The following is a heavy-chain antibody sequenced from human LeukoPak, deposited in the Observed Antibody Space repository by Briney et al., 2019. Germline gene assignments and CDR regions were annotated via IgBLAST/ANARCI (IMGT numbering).Heavy chain of an antibody. V-gene: IGHV3-30*02. D-gene: IGHD2-2*01. J-gene: IGHJ4*02. CDR1: GFAFSSYD. Sequence: GGSLRLSCAASGFAFSSYDMHWVRQAPGKGLEWVAFIRYDGSNKYYADSVKGRFTISRDNSKNTLYLQMNSLRAGDTAVYYCAKILGYCSSTSCYFDYWGQGTLVTVSS. CDR2: IRYDGSNK. CDR3: AKILGYCSSTSCYFDY.